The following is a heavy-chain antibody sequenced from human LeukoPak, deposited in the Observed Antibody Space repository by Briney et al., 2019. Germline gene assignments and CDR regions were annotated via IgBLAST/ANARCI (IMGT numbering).Heavy chain of an antibody. CDR1: GFTFSSYG. CDR3: ARAVYAYGMDV. J-gene: IGHJ6*02. D-gene: IGHD2-8*01. V-gene: IGHV3-13*01. CDR2: IGTAGDT. Sequence: GGSLRLSCAASGFTFSSYGMHWVRQATGKGLEWVSAIGTAGDTYYPGSVKGRFTISRENAKNSLYLQMNSLRAGDTAVYYCARAVYAYGMDVWGQGTTVTVS.